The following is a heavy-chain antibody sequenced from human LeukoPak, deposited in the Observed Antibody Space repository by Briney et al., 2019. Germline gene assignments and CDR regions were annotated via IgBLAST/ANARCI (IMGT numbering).Heavy chain of an antibody. CDR3: ARQSYYYDSSGYYAPSFKDC. J-gene: IGHJ4*02. D-gene: IGHD3-22*01. V-gene: IGHV5-51*01. CDR2: IYPGDSDT. Sequence: GESLKISCKGSGYSFTSYWIGWVRQMPGKGLEWMGIIYPGDSDTRYSPSFQGQVTISADKSISTAYLQWSSLQASDTAMYYCARQSYYYDSSGYYAPSFKDCWGQGTLVTVSS. CDR1: GYSFTSYW.